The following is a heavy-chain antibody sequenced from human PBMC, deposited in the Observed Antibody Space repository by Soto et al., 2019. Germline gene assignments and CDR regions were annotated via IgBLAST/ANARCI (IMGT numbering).Heavy chain of an antibody. CDR1: GGSISSGGYS. J-gene: IGHJ4*02. V-gene: IGHV4-30-2*01. Sequence: QLQLQESGSGLVKPSQTLSLTCAVSGGSISSGGYSWSWFRQPPGKGLQWIGYIYHIGSTYYNPSLKSRVTISVDRSKNQFSLKVSSVTAAETAVYYCARGPPFGRWGKGTLVTVSS. D-gene: IGHD3-3*01. CDR3: ARGPPFGR. CDR2: IYHIGST.